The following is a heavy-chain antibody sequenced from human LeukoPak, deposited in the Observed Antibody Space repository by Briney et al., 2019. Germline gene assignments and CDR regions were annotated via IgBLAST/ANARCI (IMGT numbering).Heavy chain of an antibody. CDR2: IYYSGST. V-gene: IGHV4-59*01. Sequence: SETLSLTCTVSGGSISSYYWSWIRQPPGKGLEWIGYIYYSGSTNYNPSLKSRVTISVDTSKNQFSLKLSSVTAADTAVYYCAAWGFEAVAGNNAEYFQHWGQGTLVTVSS. D-gene: IGHD6-19*01. CDR3: AAWGFEAVAGNNAEYFQH. J-gene: IGHJ1*01. CDR1: GGSISSYY.